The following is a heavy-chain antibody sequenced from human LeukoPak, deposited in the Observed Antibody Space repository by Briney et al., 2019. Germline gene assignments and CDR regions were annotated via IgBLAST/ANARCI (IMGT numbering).Heavy chain of an antibody. Sequence: SETLSLTCTVSGGSVSSGSYYWSWIRQPPGKGLEWIGYIYYSGSTNYNPSLKSRVTISVDTSKNQFSLKLSSVTAADTAVYYCARGVRGVIIGGAYYYYYGMDVWGKGTTVTVSS. J-gene: IGHJ6*04. CDR3: ARGVRGVIIGGAYYYYYGMDV. D-gene: IGHD3-10*01. CDR1: GGSVSSGSYY. CDR2: IYYSGST. V-gene: IGHV4-61*01.